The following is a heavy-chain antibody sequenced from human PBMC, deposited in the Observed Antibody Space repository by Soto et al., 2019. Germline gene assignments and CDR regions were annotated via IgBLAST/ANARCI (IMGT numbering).Heavy chain of an antibody. V-gene: IGHV3-23*01. CDR3: AKDAKTTSGWFLDS. J-gene: IGHJ4*02. CDR2: ITGSGVST. CDR1: GFTFSSYA. Sequence: EVQLLESGGGLVQPGGSLRLSCAASGFTFSSYAMTWVRQAPGKGLEWVSAITGSGVSTYHADSVKGRFTISRDNSANTLYLQMNGLSAEDTAVYYCAKDAKTTSGWFLDSWGPGTLVTVSS. D-gene: IGHD6-19*01.